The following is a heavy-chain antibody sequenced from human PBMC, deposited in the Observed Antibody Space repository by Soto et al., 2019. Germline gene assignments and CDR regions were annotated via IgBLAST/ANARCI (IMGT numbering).Heavy chain of an antibody. Sequence: GGSLRLSCAASGFTFSSYAMSWVRQAPGKGLEWVSAISGSGGSTYYADSVKGRFTISRDNSKNTLYLQMNSLRAEDTAVYYCAKDLLVECSGGSCYSGYYYGMDVWGQGTTVTVSS. V-gene: IGHV3-23*01. CDR2: ISGSGGST. J-gene: IGHJ6*02. CDR1: GFTFSSYA. D-gene: IGHD2-15*01. CDR3: AKDLLVECSGGSCYSGYYYGMDV.